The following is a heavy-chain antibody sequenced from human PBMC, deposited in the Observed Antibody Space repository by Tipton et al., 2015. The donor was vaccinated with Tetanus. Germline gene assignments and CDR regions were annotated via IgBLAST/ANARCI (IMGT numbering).Heavy chain of an antibody. CDR1: GYTFTSYY. Sequence: QVQLVQSGAEVKKPGASVKVSCKASGYTFTSYYMHWVRQAPGQGLEWMGIINPSGGSTSYAQKFQGRVTMTRDTSTSTVYMELSSLRSEDTAVYYCARGGPSEPAPAIERLSDAFDIWGQGTMVTVSS. D-gene: IGHD2-2*01. V-gene: IGHV1-46*01. J-gene: IGHJ3*02. CDR3: ARGGPSEPAPAIERLSDAFDI. CDR2: INPSGGST.